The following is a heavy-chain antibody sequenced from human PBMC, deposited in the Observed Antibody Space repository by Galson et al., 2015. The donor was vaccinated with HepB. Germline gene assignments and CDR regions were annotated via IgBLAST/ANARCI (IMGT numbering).Heavy chain of an antibody. D-gene: IGHD4-17*01. CDR2: IYYSGST. V-gene: IGHV4-61*05. CDR3: ARLPEHYGDLPGWFDP. J-gene: IGHJ5*02. CDR1: GGSISSSSYY. Sequence: LSLTCTVSGGSISSSSYYWGWIRQPPGKGLEWIGYIYYSGSTNYNPSLKSRVTISVDTSKNQFSLKLSPVTAADTAVYYCARLPEHYGDLPGWFDPWGQGTLVTVSS.